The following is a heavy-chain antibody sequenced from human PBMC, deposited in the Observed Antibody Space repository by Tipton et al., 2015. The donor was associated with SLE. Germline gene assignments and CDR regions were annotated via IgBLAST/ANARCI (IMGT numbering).Heavy chain of an antibody. V-gene: IGHV3-23*01. D-gene: IGHD6-13*01. CDR3: AKERRQQMLYFDY. J-gene: IGHJ4*02. CDR1: GFTFRDYA. CDR2: ISGTGVGT. Sequence: GSLRLSCAASGFTFRDYAMSWVRQAPGKGLEWVSTISGTGVGTFYADSVRGRFTISRDNSKNTLYLQINSLRAEDTAVYYCAKERRQQMLYFDYWGQGTLVTVSS.